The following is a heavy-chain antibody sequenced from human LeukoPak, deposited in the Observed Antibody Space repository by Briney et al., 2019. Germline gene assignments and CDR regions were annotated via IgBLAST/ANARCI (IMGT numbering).Heavy chain of an antibody. V-gene: IGHV1-8*01. CDR1: GYTFTSYD. D-gene: IGHD3-16*02. CDR3: ARGLYDYVWGSYRFFNTYYFDY. Sequence: ASVKVSCKASGYTFTSYDINWVRQATGQGLEWMGWMNPNSGNTGYAQKFQGRVTMTRNTSISTAYMELSSLRSEDTAVYYCARGLYDYVWGSYRFFNTYYFDYWGQGTLVTVSS. CDR2: MNPNSGNT. J-gene: IGHJ4*02.